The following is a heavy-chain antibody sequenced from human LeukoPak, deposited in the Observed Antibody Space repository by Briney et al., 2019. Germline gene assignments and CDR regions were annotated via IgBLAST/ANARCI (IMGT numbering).Heavy chain of an antibody. Sequence: ASVKVSCKASGYTFTGYYMHWVRQAPGQGLEWMGWINPNSGGTNYAQKFQGRVTMTRDTSISTAYMELSRLRSDDTAVYYCARGLDTAMVDYYYYYYMDVWAKGPRSPSP. J-gene: IGHJ6*03. V-gene: IGHV1-2*02. CDR1: GYTFTGYY. CDR2: INPNSGGT. CDR3: ARGLDTAMVDYYYYYYMDV. D-gene: IGHD5-18*01.